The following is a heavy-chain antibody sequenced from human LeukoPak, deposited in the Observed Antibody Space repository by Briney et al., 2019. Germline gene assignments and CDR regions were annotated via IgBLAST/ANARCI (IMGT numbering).Heavy chain of an antibody. Sequence: GSLRLSCAASGFTFSNHAMTWVRQAPGKGLEWVSAMSGSGDITYYADSVKGRFTISRDNSKNTLYLQMNSLRAEDTAVYYCAKDGNWNAVDYFDYWGQGTLVTVSS. CDR3: AKDGNWNAVDYFDY. V-gene: IGHV3-23*01. J-gene: IGHJ4*02. D-gene: IGHD1-1*01. CDR1: GFTFSNHA. CDR2: MSGSGDIT.